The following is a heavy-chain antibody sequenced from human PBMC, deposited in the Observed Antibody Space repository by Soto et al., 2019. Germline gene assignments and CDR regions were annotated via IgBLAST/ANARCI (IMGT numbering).Heavy chain of an antibody. CDR2: ISGSGGST. V-gene: IGHV3-23*01. CDR3: VLLVHHDTYGMDV. Sequence: GGSLRLSCAASGFTFSSYAMSWVRQAPGKGLEWVSAISGSGGSTYYADSVKGRFTISRDNSKNTLYLQMNSLRAEDTAVYYFVLLVHHDTYGMDVRGPGSTVTGSS. J-gene: IGHJ6*02. D-gene: IGHD2-8*02. CDR1: GFTFSSYA.